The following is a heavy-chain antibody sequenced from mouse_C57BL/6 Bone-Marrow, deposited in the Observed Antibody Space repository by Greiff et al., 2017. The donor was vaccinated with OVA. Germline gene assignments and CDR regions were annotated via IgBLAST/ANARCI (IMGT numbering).Heavy chain of an antibody. CDR1: GYTFTNYW. Sequence: QVQLQQSGAELVRPGTSVKMSCKASGYTFTNYWIGWAKQRPGHGLEWIGDIYPGGGYTNYNEKFKGKATLTADKSSSTAYMQFSSLTSEDSAIYYCARERTLYYYAMDYWGQGTSVTVSS. CDR2: IYPGGGYT. J-gene: IGHJ4*01. D-gene: IGHD6-1*01. V-gene: IGHV1-63*01. CDR3: ARERTLYYYAMDY.